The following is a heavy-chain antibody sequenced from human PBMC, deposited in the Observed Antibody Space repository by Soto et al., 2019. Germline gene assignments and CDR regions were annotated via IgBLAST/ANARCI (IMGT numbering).Heavy chain of an antibody. CDR1: GFTFSSYE. CDR3: ARAGKFWIGYDDYSSYGMHV. CDR2: ISSSGSTI. Sequence: EVQLVESGGGLVQPGGSLRLSCAASGFTFSSYEMNWVRQAPGKGLEWVSYISSSGSTIYYADSVKGRFTISRDNAKNSLYLQMNSLRADDTAVYYCARAGKFWIGYDDYSSYGMHVWGQGTTVTASS. J-gene: IGHJ6*02. D-gene: IGHD3-3*01. V-gene: IGHV3-48*03.